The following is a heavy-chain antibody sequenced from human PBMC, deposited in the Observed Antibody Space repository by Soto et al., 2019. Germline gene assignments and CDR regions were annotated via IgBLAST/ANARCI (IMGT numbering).Heavy chain of an antibody. V-gene: IGHV1-58*01. Sequence: SVKVSCKASGFTFTSSAVQWVRQARGQRLEWIGWIVVGSGNTNYAQKFQERVTITRDMSTSTAYMELSSLRSEDTAVYYCAADRRDSSGYRDYDAFDIWGQGTMVTVSS. D-gene: IGHD3-22*01. CDR1: GFTFTSSA. CDR2: IVVGSGNT. J-gene: IGHJ3*02. CDR3: AADRRDSSGYRDYDAFDI.